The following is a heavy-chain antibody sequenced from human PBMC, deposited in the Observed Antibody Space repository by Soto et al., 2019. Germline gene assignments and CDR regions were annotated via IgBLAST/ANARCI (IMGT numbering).Heavy chain of an antibody. Sequence: QVQLVQSGAEVKKPGSSVQVYCKASGGGNLRDYRTTWVRQAPGQGLEWMGGIIPKLGAANYAQNFQGRVTITAEETTNTVYMELRSLRSEDTAVYYCARGSGGYNFGAVYWGQGTPVTVSS. D-gene: IGHD5-12*01. CDR1: GGGNLRDYR. V-gene: IGHV1-69*01. J-gene: IGHJ4*02. CDR2: IIPKLGAA. CDR3: ARGSGGYNFGAVY.